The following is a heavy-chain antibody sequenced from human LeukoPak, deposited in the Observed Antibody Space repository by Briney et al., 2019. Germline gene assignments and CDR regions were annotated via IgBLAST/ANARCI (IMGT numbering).Heavy chain of an antibody. CDR2: INPNSGGT. Sequence: VASVKVSCKASGYTFTGYYMHWVRQAPGQGLEWMGWINPNSGGTNYAQKFQGGVTMTRDTSISTAYMELSRLRSDDTAVYYCAREAAGYNWFDPWGQGTLVTVSS. J-gene: IGHJ5*02. CDR1: GYTFTGYY. V-gene: IGHV1-2*02. CDR3: AREAAGYNWFDP. D-gene: IGHD6-13*01.